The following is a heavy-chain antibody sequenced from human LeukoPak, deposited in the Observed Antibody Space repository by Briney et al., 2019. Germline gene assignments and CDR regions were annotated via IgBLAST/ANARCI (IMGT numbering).Heavy chain of an antibody. CDR1: GGSFSGYY. J-gene: IGHJ4*02. Sequence: SGTLSLTCAVYGGSFSGYYWSWIRQPPGKGLEWIGEINHSGSTNYNPSLNSRVTISVDTSKNQFSLKLSSVTAADTAVYYCARGLGPYYDSSGYYGYWGQGTLVTVSS. V-gene: IGHV4-34*01. CDR3: ARGLGPYYDSSGYYGY. CDR2: INHSGST. D-gene: IGHD3-22*01.